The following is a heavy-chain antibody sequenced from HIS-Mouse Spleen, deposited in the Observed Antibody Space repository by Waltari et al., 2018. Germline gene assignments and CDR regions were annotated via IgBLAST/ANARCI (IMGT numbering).Heavy chain of an antibody. Sequence: EVQLVQSGGGLVKPGGSLELSCAASGFTFSSYSMNWVRQAPGKGLEWVSSISSSSSYIYYADSVKGRFTISRDNAKNSLYLQMNSLRAEDTAVYYCARRLLTGDAFDIWGQGTMVTVSS. CDR2: ISSSSSYI. J-gene: IGHJ3*02. V-gene: IGHV3-21*01. CDR3: ARRLLTGDAFDI. D-gene: IGHD7-27*01. CDR1: GFTFSSYS.